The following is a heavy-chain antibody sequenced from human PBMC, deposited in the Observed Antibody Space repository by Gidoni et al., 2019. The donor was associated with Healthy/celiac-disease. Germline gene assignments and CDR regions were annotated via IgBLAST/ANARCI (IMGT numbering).Heavy chain of an antibody. CDR1: GFTFSSYW. J-gene: IGHJ5*02. D-gene: IGHD6-6*01. CDR2: INSDGSCT. CDR3: ARGDRIAAPQGDWFDP. V-gene: IGHV3-74*01. Sequence: EVQLVESGGGLVQPGGSLRLSCAASGFTFSSYWMHWVRQAPGKGLVWVSRINSDGSCTSYADSVKSRFTISRDNAKNTLYLQMNSLRAEDTAVYYCARGDRIAAPQGDWFDPWGQGTLVTVSS.